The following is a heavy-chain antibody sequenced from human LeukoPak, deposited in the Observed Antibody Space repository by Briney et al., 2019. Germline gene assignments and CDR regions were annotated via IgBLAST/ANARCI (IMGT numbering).Heavy chain of an antibody. J-gene: IGHJ4*02. D-gene: IGHD6-19*01. V-gene: IGHV4-34*01. CDR3: ARGRYSGGCDY. Sequence: SETLSLTCAVYGGSFSGYYWSWIRQPPGKGLEWIGEINHSGSTNYNPSLKSRVTISVDTSKNQFSLKLSSVTAADTAVYYCARGRYSGGCDYWGQGTLVTVSS. CDR2: INHSGST. CDR1: GGSFSGYY.